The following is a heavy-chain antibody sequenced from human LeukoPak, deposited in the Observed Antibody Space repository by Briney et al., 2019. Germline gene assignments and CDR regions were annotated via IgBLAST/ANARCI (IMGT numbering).Heavy chain of an antibody. V-gene: IGHV1-69*13. D-gene: IGHD6-25*01. J-gene: IGHJ4*02. CDR2: IIPIFGTA. Sequence: GASVKVSCKASGGTFSSYAISWVRQAPGQGLEWMGGIIPIFGTANYAQKFQGRVTITADESTSTAYMELSSLRSEDTAVYYCARGRSPSYSSAYYFDYWGQGTLVTVSS. CDR3: ARGRSPSYSSAYYFDY. CDR1: GGTFSSYA.